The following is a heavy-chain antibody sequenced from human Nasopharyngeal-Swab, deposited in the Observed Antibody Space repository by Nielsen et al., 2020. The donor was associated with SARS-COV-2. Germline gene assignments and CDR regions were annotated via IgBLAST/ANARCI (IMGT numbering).Heavy chain of an antibody. CDR1: GDSVSSNSAS. J-gene: IGHJ3*02. Sequence: SQTLSLTCAISGDSVSSNSASWNWIRRSPSRGLEWLGRTYYRSKWYNDYAVSVKSRITINPDTSKNQFSLQLNSVTPEDTAVYYCARGITATSDTFDIWGQGTKVTVSS. V-gene: IGHV6-1*01. D-gene: IGHD1-7*01. CDR2: TYYRSKWYN. CDR3: ARGITATSDTFDI.